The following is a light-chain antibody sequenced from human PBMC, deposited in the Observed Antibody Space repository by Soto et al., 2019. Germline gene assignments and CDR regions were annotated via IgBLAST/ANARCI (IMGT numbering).Light chain of an antibody. Sequence: EIVLTQSPGTLSLSPGGRATLSCRASQSVGSSHLAWYQQKPGQAPRLLIYGASSRATGIPDRFSGSGSGTEFTLTISSLQPDDFATYYCQHYNSYSEAFGQGTKVDIK. J-gene: IGKJ1*01. CDR1: QSVGSSH. V-gene: IGKV3-20*01. CDR3: QHYNSYSEA. CDR2: GAS.